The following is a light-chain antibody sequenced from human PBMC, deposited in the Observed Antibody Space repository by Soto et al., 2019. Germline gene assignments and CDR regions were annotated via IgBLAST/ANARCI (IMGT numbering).Light chain of an antibody. V-gene: IGKV3-20*01. Sequence: ELVLTQSPGTLSLSPGERATLSCRASQSVSSSYLAWYQQKPGQAPRLLIYGASSRATGIPHRFSGSGSGTAFTLTISRLEPEDFAVYYCQQYGSSPFTFGPGTKVYIK. CDR3: QQYGSSPFT. CDR2: GAS. J-gene: IGKJ3*01. CDR1: QSVSSSY.